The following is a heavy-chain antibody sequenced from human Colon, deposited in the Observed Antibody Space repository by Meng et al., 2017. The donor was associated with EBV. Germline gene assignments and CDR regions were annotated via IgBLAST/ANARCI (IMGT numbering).Heavy chain of an antibody. CDR1: GGSFRGYY. V-gene: IGHV4-34*01. CDR2: INYSGNT. D-gene: IGHD6-19*01. CDR3: ARRLAALDY. Sequence: QVQLQQWGAGLLKPSETLSLSCAVYGGSFRGYYWTWIRQPPGKGLEWVAEINYSGNTNYSPSLKSRVTISIDTSKNQFSLKLSSVTAADTAIYYCARRLAALDYWSQGTLVTVSS. J-gene: IGHJ4*02.